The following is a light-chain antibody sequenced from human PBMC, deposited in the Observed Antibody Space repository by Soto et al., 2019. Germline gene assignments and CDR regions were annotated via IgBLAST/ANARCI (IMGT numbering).Light chain of an antibody. CDR3: QQYNSYFPFFI. Sequence: DIQMTQSPSTLSASVGDRVTITCRASESINRWLAWYQQKPGKAPKLLIYEASILESGVPSRFSGSGSGTEFTLTISSLQPDDFSTYFLQQYNSYFPFFIFGPRTKVDVK. CDR2: EAS. V-gene: IGKV1-5*03. J-gene: IGKJ3*01. CDR1: ESINRW.